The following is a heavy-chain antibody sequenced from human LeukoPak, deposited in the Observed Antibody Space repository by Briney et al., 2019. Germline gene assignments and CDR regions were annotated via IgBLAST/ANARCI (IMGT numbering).Heavy chain of an antibody. V-gene: IGHV3-7*02. D-gene: IGHD3-22*01. CDR1: GFTFSSYW. CDR2: IKQDGSEK. CDR3: ARGWYYYDSSGPHDY. Sequence: GSLRLSFSASGFTFSSYWMSWVRQAPGKGLEWVANIKQDGSEKYYVDSVKGRFTISRDNAKNSLYLQMNSLRAEDTAVYYCARGWYYYDSSGPHDYWGQGTLVTVSS. J-gene: IGHJ4*02.